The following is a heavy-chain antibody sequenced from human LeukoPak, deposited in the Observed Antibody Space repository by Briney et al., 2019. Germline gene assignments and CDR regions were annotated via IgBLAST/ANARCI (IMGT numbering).Heavy chain of an antibody. CDR3: ARSIPDGYNFAFDY. CDR1: GFTFSSYS. Sequence: PGGSLRLSCAASGFTFSSYSMNWVRQAPGKGLEWVSSISNSGSYIYYADSVKGRFTISRDNAKNSLYLQMNSLRAEDTAVYYCARSIPDGYNFAFDYWGQGTLVTVSS. V-gene: IGHV3-21*01. CDR2: ISNSGSYI. D-gene: IGHD5-24*01. J-gene: IGHJ4*02.